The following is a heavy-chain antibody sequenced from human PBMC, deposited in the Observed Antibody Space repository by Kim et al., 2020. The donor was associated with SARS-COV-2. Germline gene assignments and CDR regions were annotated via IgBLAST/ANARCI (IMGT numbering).Heavy chain of an antibody. V-gene: IGHV3-30*18. CDR3: AKGQQPSRPYGMDV. CDR1: GFTFSSYG. J-gene: IGHJ6*02. D-gene: IGHD6-13*01. CDR2: ISYDGSNK. Sequence: GGSLRLSCAASGFTFSSYGMHWVRQAPGKGLEWVAVISYDGSNKYYADSVKGRFTISRDNSKNTLYLQVNSLRAEDTAVYYCAKGQQPSRPYGMDVWGQGTTVTVSS.